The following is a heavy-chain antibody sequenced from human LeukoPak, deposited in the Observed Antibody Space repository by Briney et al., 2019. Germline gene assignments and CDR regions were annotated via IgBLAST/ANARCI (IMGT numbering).Heavy chain of an antibody. Sequence: GGSLSLSCAASGFTFDDYAMHWVRRAPGKGLEWVSLISGDGHSRFYVDSVKGRFTISRDNSKNSLYLQMNSLRTEDTALYYCARELSGSSGLDYWGQGTLVTVSS. CDR1: GFTFDDYA. CDR2: ISGDGHSR. D-gene: IGHD1-26*01. CDR3: ARELSGSSGLDY. J-gene: IGHJ4*02. V-gene: IGHV3-43*02.